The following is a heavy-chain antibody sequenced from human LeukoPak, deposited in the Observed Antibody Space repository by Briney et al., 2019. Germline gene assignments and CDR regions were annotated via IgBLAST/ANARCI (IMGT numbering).Heavy chain of an antibody. Sequence: SQTLSLTCTVSGGSISSGDYYWSWIPQPPGKGLEWIGYIYYSGSTYYNPSLKSRVTISVDTSKNQFSLKLSSVTAADTAVYYCARGEVVPTYYFDYWGQGTLVTVSS. CDR3: ARGEVVPTYYFDY. D-gene: IGHD2-15*01. CDR2: IYYSGST. CDR1: GGSISSGDYY. V-gene: IGHV4-30-4*01. J-gene: IGHJ4*02.